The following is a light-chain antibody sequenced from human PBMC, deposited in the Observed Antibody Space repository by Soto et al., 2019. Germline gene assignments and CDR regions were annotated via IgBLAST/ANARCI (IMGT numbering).Light chain of an antibody. CDR2: ACS. V-gene: IGKV1-39*01. CDR1: QSISTY. CDR3: QHSFSTPRT. J-gene: IGKJ1*01. Sequence: IQMTQSPSSLSASVGDRVTITCRASQSISTYVNWYQQKPGKAPKLLIYACSSLQSGVPSRFSGSGSGTHFALTVHSLQPEDFATYYCQHSFSTPRTFGPGTRVE.